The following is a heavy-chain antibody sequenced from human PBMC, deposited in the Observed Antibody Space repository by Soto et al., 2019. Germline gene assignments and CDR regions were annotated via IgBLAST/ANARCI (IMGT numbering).Heavy chain of an antibody. D-gene: IGHD3-10*01. CDR2: ISSSSSYI. CDR1: GFIFTNFW. CDR3: ARDFGYYYGSGSLDY. V-gene: IGHV3-21*01. Sequence: PGGSLRLSCEASGFIFTNFWMHWVRQAPGKGLEWVSSISSSSSYIYYADSVKGRFTISRDNAKNSLYLQMNSLRAEDTAVYYCARDFGYYYGSGSLDYWGQGTLVTVSS. J-gene: IGHJ4*02.